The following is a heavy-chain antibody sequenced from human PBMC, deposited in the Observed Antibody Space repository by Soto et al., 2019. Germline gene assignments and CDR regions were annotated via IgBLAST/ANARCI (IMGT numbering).Heavy chain of an antibody. V-gene: IGHV3-53*01. CDR2: IYSGGST. CDR3: ARDRGDCRSVSCFASFYFGMDV. D-gene: IGHD2-15*01. CDR1: GFTVSSYY. J-gene: IGHJ6*02. Sequence: PGGSLRLSCAASGFTVSSYYMSWVRQAPGKGLEWVSAIYSGGSTYYTDSVEGRFTISRDISKNTLYLQMNSLRVDDTAVYFCARDRGDCRSVSCFASFYFGMDVWGQGTTVTVSS.